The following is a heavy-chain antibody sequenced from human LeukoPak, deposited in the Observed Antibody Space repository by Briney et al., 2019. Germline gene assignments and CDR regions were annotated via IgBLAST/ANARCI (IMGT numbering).Heavy chain of an antibody. CDR2: INHSGST. CDR3: ARLVVVVGPQEGWFDP. D-gene: IGHD2-15*01. V-gene: IGHV4-34*01. J-gene: IGHJ5*02. CDR1: GGSFSGYY. Sequence: SETLSLTCAVYGGSFSGYYWSWIRQPPGKGREWIGEINHSGSTNNNRSLMRRVTISADTSKNQISLKLSSVTAADTAVYYCARLVVVVGPQEGWFDPWGQGTLVTVSS.